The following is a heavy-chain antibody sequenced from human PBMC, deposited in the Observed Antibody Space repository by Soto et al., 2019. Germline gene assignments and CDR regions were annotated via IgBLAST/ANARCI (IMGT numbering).Heavy chain of an antibody. Sequence: GESLKISCKGSGYSFTSYWIGWVRQMPGKGLEWMGIIYPGDSDTRYSPSFQGQVTIFADKSISTAYLQWSSLKASDTAMYYCARLIAVAGLTQTVYYYYGMDVWGQGTTVTVSS. J-gene: IGHJ6*02. D-gene: IGHD6-19*01. CDR2: IYPGDSDT. CDR3: ARLIAVAGLTQTVYYYYGMDV. CDR1: GYSFTSYW. V-gene: IGHV5-51*01.